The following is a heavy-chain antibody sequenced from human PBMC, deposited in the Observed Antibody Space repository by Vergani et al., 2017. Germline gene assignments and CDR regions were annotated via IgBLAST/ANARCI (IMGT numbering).Heavy chain of an antibody. CDR2: ISGNNDDV. J-gene: IGHJ3*01. CDR3: VRDVRVSRT. Sequence: EVDLVESGGGVVQPGRSLRLSCAASGFTFGDHGIHWVRRAPGKGLEWVSSISGNNDDVYYADSVKGRFTISRDNAKNALYLDMSSLRAEDTAVYYCVRDVRVSRTWGQGTLVAVSS. V-gene: IGHV3-21*01. CDR1: GFTFGDHG.